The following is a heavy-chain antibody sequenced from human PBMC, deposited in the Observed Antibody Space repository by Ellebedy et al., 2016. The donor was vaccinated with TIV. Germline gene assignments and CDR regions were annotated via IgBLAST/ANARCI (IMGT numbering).Heavy chain of an antibody. V-gene: IGHV4-59*01. Sequence: MPGGSLRLSCTVSGGSISSYYWTWFRQPPGKGLEWIGHIDYRGTTNSNPSLKSRVTISRDTSKNHFSLRLSSVTAADTGMYYCARGIGESSGWLDKWGQGTLVTVSS. J-gene: IGHJ4*02. CDR1: GGSISSYY. D-gene: IGHD6-19*01. CDR3: ARGIGESSGWLDK. CDR2: IDYRGTT.